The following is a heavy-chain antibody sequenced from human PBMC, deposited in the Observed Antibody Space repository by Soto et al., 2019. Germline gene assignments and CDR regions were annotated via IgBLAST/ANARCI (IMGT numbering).Heavy chain of an antibody. J-gene: IGHJ4*02. CDR1: GFTFSSYW. CDR2: INSDGIST. CDR3: ARIVAVTGTASALGY. D-gene: IGHD6-19*01. Sequence: GGSLRLSCVASGFTFSSYWMHWVRQAPGKGLVWVSRINSDGISTSYADSVKGRFTISRDNARDTLYLQMNSLRAEDTAVYYCARIVAVTGTASALGYWGQGTLVTVS. V-gene: IGHV3-74*01.